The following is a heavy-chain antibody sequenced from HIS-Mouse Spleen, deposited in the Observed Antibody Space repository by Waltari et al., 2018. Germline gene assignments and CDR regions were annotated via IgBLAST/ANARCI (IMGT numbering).Heavy chain of an antibody. Sequence: QVQLVQSGAEVKKPGASVKVSCKASGYTFTSYDINWVRQDTGQGLEWRGWMNPNRGNTGYAQKFQGKATMTRNTSISTAYMELSSLRSEDTAVYYCARCEPSGWYPDIWGQGTMVTVSS. V-gene: IGHV1-8*01. CDR3: ARCEPSGWYPDI. CDR2: MNPNRGNT. D-gene: IGHD6-19*01. CDR1: GYTFTSYD. J-gene: IGHJ3*02.